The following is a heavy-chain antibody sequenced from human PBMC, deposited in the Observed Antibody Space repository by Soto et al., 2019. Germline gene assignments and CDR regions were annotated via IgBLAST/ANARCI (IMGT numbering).Heavy chain of an antibody. Sequence: ASVKVSCKASGDSVSNDYLHWVRQAPGQGFEWLGLISPFGGATAYAQRFKGRVTVTMDKSSTSFYLELSSLRSDDTAVYYCAKGRGGKTVANFGMDVWGQGVTVTISS. CDR2: ISPFGGAT. CDR1: GDSVSNDY. V-gene: IGHV1-46*01. D-gene: IGHD3-16*01. J-gene: IGHJ6*02. CDR3: AKGRGGKTVANFGMDV.